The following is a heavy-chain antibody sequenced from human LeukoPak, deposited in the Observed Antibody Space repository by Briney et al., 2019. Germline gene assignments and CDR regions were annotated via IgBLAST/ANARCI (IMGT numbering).Heavy chain of an antibody. D-gene: IGHD2/OR15-2a*01. CDR2: IYTSGST. Sequence: SETLSLTCTVSGGSISSYYWSWIRQPAGKGLEWIGRIYTSGSTNYNPSLKSRFTMSVDTSKNQFSLKLSSVTAADTAVYYCAREGSMALMDYYYYMDVWGKGTTVTVSS. J-gene: IGHJ6*03. CDR3: AREGSMALMDYYYYMDV. V-gene: IGHV4-4*07. CDR1: GGSISSYY.